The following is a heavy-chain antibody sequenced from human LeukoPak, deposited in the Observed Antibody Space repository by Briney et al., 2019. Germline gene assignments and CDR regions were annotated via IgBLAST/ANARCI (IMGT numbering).Heavy chain of an antibody. CDR2: IYYSGST. CDR1: GGSISSYY. Sequence: SETLSLTCTVSGGSISSYYWSWIRQPPGKGLEWIGYIYYSGSTYYNPSLKSRVTISVDRSKNQFSLKLSSVTAADTAVYYCARDRGWYLDNWGQGTLVTVSS. V-gene: IGHV4-59*12. D-gene: IGHD6-19*01. J-gene: IGHJ4*02. CDR3: ARDRGWYLDN.